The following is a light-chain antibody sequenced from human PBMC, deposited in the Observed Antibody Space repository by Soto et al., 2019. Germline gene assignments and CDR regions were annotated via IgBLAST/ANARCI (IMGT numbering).Light chain of an antibody. CDR3: QQYGSSPPIT. Sequence: EIVSTQSPATLSLSPGERATLSCRASQSVSSYLAWYKQKPGQAPRLLIYGASSRATGIPDRFSGSESGTDFTLTISRLEPEDFAVYYCQQYGSSPPITFGQGTRLEIK. V-gene: IGKV3-20*01. CDR1: QSVSSY. CDR2: GAS. J-gene: IGKJ5*01.